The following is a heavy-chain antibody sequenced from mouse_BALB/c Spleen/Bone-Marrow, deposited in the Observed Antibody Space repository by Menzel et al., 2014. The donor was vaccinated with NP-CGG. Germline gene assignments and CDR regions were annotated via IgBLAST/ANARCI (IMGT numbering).Heavy chain of an antibody. Sequence: EVQVVESGPELVKPGASVKMSCKASGYTFTRYVIHWVRQKPGQGLDWIGYINPYNEGSKYNEKFKGEATLTSDKSSHTPYMELSSLTSDDSAVYYCARERDYGDYFDYWGQGTTLTVS. V-gene: IGHV1-14*01. CDR1: GYTFTRYV. D-gene: IGHD1-1*01. J-gene: IGHJ2*01. CDR2: INPYNEGS. CDR3: ARERDYGDYFDY.